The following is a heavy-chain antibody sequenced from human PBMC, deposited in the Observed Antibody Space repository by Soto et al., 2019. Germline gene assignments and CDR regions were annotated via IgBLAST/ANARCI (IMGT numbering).Heavy chain of an antibody. V-gene: IGHV4-4*02. D-gene: IGHD1-20*01. CDR2: IYHSGNT. Sequence: QVQLQESGPGLVKPSGTLSLTCAVSGASISTNNWWSWVRQPPGKGLEWIGEIYHSGNTNYNPSLKSRVTISVDKSNNQFSLKLSSVTAADTAVYYCARGPSINYYLDSWGQGTLVTVSS. CDR1: GASISTNNW. CDR3: ARGPSINYYLDS. J-gene: IGHJ4*02.